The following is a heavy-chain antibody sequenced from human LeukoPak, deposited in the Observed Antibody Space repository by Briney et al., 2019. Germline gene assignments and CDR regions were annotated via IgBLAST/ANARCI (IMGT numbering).Heavy chain of an antibody. J-gene: IGHJ4*02. CDR3: ARPYYYDSGGLPYFDY. CDR1: GYTFTSYA. CDR2: INAGNGNT. V-gene: IGHV1-3*01. Sequence: GASVKVSCKASGYTFTSYAMHWVRQAPGQRLEWMGWINAGNGNTKYSQKFQGRVTITRDTSASTAYMELSSLRSEDTAVYYCARPYYYDSGGLPYFDYWGQGTLVTVSS. D-gene: IGHD3-22*01.